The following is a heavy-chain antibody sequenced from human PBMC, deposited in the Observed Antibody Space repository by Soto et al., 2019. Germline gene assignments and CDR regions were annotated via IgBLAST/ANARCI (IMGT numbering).Heavy chain of an antibody. CDR1: GGSFGGGSYY. V-gene: IGHV4-61*01. J-gene: IGHJ3*02. D-gene: IGHD2-21*02. CDR3: ERDGCGGDCYWSDAFDI. Sequence: SETLSLTCTVSGGSFGGGSYYWGWIGRPPGKGLQWIGFIYYSGRTNYNPSLKSRVTISVDTSKNQFHLKLSSVTAADTAVYYCERDGCGGDCYWSDAFDIWGQGTMVTVSS. CDR2: IYYSGRT.